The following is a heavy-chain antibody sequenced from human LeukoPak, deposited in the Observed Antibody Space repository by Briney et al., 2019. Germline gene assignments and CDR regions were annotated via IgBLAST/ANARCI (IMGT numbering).Heavy chain of an antibody. CDR2: INHSGST. CDR3: ARRTTITMVRGGELDY. CDR1: GGSFSGYY. V-gene: IGHV4-34*01. D-gene: IGHD3-10*01. Sequence: SETLSLTCAVYGGSFSGYYWSWIRQPPGKGLEWIGEINHSGSTNYNPSLKSRVTISVDTSKNQFSLKLSSVTAADTAVYYCARRTTITMVRGGELDYWGQGTLVTVSS. J-gene: IGHJ4*02.